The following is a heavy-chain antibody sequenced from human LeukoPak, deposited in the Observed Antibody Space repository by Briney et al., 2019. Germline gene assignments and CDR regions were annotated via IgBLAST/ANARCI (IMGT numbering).Heavy chain of an antibody. CDR3: ARSRAAYDAFDI. CDR1: GFTFNDYY. D-gene: IGHD6-25*01. V-gene: IGHV3-11*01. CDR2: ISSSASTI. J-gene: IGHJ3*02. Sequence: PGGSLRLSCAASGFTFNDYYMSWIRQAPGKGLEWVSYISSSASTIYYADSVKGRFTISRDSAKNSLYLQMNSLRAEDTAVYYCARSRAAYDAFDIWGQGTMVTVSS.